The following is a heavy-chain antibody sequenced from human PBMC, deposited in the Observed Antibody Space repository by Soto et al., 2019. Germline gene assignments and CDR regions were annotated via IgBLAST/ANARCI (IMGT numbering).Heavy chain of an antibody. V-gene: IGHV3-30*18. CDR2: TSYDGDKE. Sequence: GGSLRLSCAASGFTFSNYGMHWVRQAPGKGLEWVAVTSYDGDKEYYADSVKGRFTISRDNSKNTLYLQMNSLRVEDTAVYYCAKDIALVRGVIIDLDVWGQGTTVTVSS. J-gene: IGHJ6*02. CDR1: GFTFSNYG. CDR3: AKDIALVRGVIIDLDV. D-gene: IGHD3-10*01.